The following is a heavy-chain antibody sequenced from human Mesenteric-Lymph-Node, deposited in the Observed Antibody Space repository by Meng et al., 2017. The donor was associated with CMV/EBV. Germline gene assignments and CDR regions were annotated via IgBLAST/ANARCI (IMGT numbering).Heavy chain of an antibody. CDR3: AKAITMMVVVLFDY. CDR2: VSGSGVST. V-gene: IGHV3-23*01. Sequence: GESLKISCAASGFTFSSYAMNWVRQAPGKGLEWVSTVSGSGVSTYYADSVKGRFTISRDNSKNTLYLQMNSLRAEDTAIYYCAKAITMMVVVLFDYWGQGTLVTVSS. CDR1: GFTFSSYA. D-gene: IGHD3-22*01. J-gene: IGHJ4*02.